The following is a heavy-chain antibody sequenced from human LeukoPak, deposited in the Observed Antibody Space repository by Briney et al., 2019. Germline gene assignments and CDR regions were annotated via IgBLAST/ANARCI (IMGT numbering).Heavy chain of an antibody. Sequence: ASVKVSCKASGYTFTGYYMHWVRQAPGQGLEWMGWMNPNSGNTGYAQKFQGRVTMTRNTSISTAYMELSSLRSEDTAVYYCARERSGGSYQEPWGQGTLVTVSS. CDR3: ARERSGGSYQEP. CDR1: GYTFTGYY. V-gene: IGHV1-8*02. J-gene: IGHJ4*02. D-gene: IGHD1-26*01. CDR2: MNPNSGNT.